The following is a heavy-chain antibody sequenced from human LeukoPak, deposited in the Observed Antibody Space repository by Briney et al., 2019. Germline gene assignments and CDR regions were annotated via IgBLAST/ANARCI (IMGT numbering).Heavy chain of an antibody. Sequence: SETLSLTCAVSGDSINSKTWWHWVRQPPGKGLEWIGEIYHSGSTYYNPSLKSRVTMSVDKSKNHFSLKLTSVTAADTAVYYCARRRAVGTTIFDYWGQGTLVTV. V-gene: IGHV4-4*02. D-gene: IGHD1-26*01. CDR1: GDSINSKTW. CDR3: ARRRAVGTTIFDY. J-gene: IGHJ4*02. CDR2: IYHSGST.